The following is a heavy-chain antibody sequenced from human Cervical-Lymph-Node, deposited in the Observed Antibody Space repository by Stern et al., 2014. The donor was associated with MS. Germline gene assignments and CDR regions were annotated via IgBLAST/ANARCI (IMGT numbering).Heavy chain of an antibody. D-gene: IGHD1-26*01. CDR3: ARDLGVGPTVY. V-gene: IGHV1-69*14. CDR1: GGTFSNSG. J-gene: IGHJ4*02. Sequence: QVQLVQSGPEVRRPGSSVKVSCKASGGTFSNSGISWVRQAPGQGLEWMGGIIPIHDTTNYAQKFQGRVTITADRSTTTAYMELRSLRSEDTAVYYCARDLGVGPTVYWGQGTLVTVSS. CDR2: IIPIHDTT.